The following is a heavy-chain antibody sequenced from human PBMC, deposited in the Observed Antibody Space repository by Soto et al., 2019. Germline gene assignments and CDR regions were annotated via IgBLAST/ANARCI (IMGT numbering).Heavy chain of an antibody. J-gene: IGHJ5*02. CDR2: MNPNSGEP. V-gene: IGHV1-8*01. CDR1: GYTFTDYD. D-gene: IGHD2-15*01. CDR3: ARVAVAARPRWYNWFAP. Sequence: QEQLVQSGAEVKKPGASVKVSCKTSGYTFTDYDINWVRQATGQGLEWIGWMNPNSGEPGYAQKFQGRVTLTRSASLSTAYLELSSLRSEDTAVYYCARVAVAARPRWYNWFAPWGQGTLVTVSS.